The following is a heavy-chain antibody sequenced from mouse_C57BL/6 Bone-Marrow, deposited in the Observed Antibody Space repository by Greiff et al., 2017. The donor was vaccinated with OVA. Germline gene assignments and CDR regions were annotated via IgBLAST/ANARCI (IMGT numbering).Heavy chain of an antibody. V-gene: IGHV1-50*01. CDR2: IDPSDSYT. CDR3: ARGDYGSSSWFAY. Sequence: QVQLQQPGAELVKPGASVKLSCKASGYTFTSYWMQWVKQRPGQGLEWIGEIDPSDSYTTYNQKFKGKATLTVDTSSSTAYMQLSSLTSEDSAVYYCARGDYGSSSWFAYWGQGTLVTVSA. J-gene: IGHJ3*01. CDR1: GYTFTSYW. D-gene: IGHD1-1*01.